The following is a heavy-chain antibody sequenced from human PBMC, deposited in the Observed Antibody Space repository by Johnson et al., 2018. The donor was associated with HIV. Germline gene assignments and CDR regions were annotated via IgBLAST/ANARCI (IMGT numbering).Heavy chain of an antibody. D-gene: IGHD3-22*01. Sequence: EVQVVESGGGLVKPGGSLRLSCAASGFTFSNAWMSWVRQAPGKGLEWVGRIKSKTDGGTTDYAAPVKGRFTISRDDSKNTLYLQMNSLKTEDTAVYYCARGFSSGYNDAFDIWGQGTMVTVSS. CDR1: GFTFSNAW. CDR2: IKSKTDGGTT. CDR3: ARGFSSGYNDAFDI. J-gene: IGHJ3*02. V-gene: IGHV3-15*01.